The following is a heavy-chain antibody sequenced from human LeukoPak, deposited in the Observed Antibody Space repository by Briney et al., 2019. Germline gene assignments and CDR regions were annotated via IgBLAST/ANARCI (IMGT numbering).Heavy chain of an antibody. Sequence: GGSLRLSCAAAGFTFSSYAIEWVRQAPGKGLEWVACISYDGGNKYYADSVKGRFTISRDNSQNTLYLQMNSLRAEDTAVYYCARDTDGGGYNWGVVDYWGQGTLVTVSS. CDR3: ARDTDGGGYNWGVVDY. CDR2: ISYDGGNK. V-gene: IGHV3-30-3*01. CDR1: GFTFSSYA. J-gene: IGHJ4*02. D-gene: IGHD5-24*01.